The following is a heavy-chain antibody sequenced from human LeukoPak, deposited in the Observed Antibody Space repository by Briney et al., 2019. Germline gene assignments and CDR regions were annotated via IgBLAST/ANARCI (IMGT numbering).Heavy chain of an antibody. J-gene: IGHJ6*02. CDR1: GFSFGRYE. D-gene: IGHD3-22*01. CDR2: ISTTGSTV. CDR3: AKDFPHYYESSHGMDA. Sequence: QPGGSLRLSCAASGFSFGRYEMSWVRQAPGKGLEWVSYISTTGSTVYYADSVEGRFTMSRDNAKNLLYLQMNSLRAEDAAVYYCAKDFPHYYESSHGMDAWGQGTTVTVSS. V-gene: IGHV3-48*03.